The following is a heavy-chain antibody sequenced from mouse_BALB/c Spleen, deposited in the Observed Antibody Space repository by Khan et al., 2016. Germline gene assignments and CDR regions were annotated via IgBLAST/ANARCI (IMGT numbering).Heavy chain of an antibody. J-gene: IGHJ2*01. CDR2: INSNGGST. CDR1: GFTFSSYG. Sequence: EVELVESGGGLVQPGGSLKLSCAASGFTFSSYGMSRVRQTPDKRLELVATINSNGGSTYYPDSVKGRVTLSRDNAKNTLYLQMSSLKSEDTAMYYCARGGYGYHYFDYWGQGTTLTVSS. D-gene: IGHD1-2*01. V-gene: IGHV5-6-3*01. CDR3: ARGGYGYHYFDY.